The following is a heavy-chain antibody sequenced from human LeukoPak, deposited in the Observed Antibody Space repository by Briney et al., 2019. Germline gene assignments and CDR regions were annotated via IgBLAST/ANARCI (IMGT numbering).Heavy chain of an antibody. V-gene: IGHV3-7*03. Sequence: GGSLRLSCAASGFTFDDYGMSWVRQAPGKGLEWVANIKQDGSEKYYVDSVKGRFTISRDNAKNSLYLQMNSLRAEDTAVYYCASNSYYDYVWGSTLDPWGQGTLVTVSS. CDR2: IKQDGSEK. J-gene: IGHJ5*02. D-gene: IGHD3-16*01. CDR3: ASNSYYDYVWGSTLDP. CDR1: GFTFDDYG.